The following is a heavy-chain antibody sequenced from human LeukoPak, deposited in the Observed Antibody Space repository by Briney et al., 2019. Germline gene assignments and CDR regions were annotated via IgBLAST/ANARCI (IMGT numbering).Heavy chain of an antibody. CDR1: GGAISNYY. Sequence: SETLSLTCTVSGGAISNYYWSWIRQPPGKGLEWIGYIYYSGSTNYNPSLKNRVTISLDTSKNQFSLKLNSVTAADTAVYYCARSVDTSMVGDYWGQGTLVTVSS. CDR3: ARSVDTSMVGDY. D-gene: IGHD5-18*01. V-gene: IGHV4-59*01. J-gene: IGHJ4*02. CDR2: IYYSGST.